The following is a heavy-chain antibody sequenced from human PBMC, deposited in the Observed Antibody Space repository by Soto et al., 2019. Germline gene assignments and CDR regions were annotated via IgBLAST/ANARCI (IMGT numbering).Heavy chain of an antibody. Sequence: SVKASCSASWYSFGKCTLNWVRQSPLQGLEWMGGIIPRFGTTSFAPTLQGRVTITADQSMNTVYMELSSLRSEETALYYCPRRRGLYNSGRSQLDSWGQGTLVTVSS. CDR1: WYSFGKCT. V-gene: IGHV1-69*13. CDR2: IIPRFGTT. D-gene: IGHD1-1*01. CDR3: PRRRGLYNSGRSQLDS. J-gene: IGHJ4*02.